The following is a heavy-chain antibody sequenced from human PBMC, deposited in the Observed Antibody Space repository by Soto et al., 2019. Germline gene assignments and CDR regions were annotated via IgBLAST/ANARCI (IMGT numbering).Heavy chain of an antibody. CDR2: IYWNDFK. V-gene: IGHV2-5*01. Sequence: SAPTLVNPTQTFTLTCACCGFAVQTSGVGVGWIRQPPGKTTELLALIYWNDFKRYTQSLESMLTITKNTSKNQVVLTVTNVDPADTATYYCAHSRGYNGYEGPPHYEMDVWGQGTMVTVSS. D-gene: IGHD5-12*01. CDR1: GFAVQTSGVG. J-gene: IGHJ6*02. CDR3: AHSRGYNGYEGPPHYEMDV.